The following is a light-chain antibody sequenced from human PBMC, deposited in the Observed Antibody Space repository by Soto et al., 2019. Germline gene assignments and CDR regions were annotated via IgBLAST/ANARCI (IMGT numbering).Light chain of an antibody. CDR3: QQLNTLPFT. V-gene: IGKV1-5*03. J-gene: IGKJ5*01. CDR2: KAS. Sequence: DIQMSESPSTLSASVGDGVSITCRASQSIGTWLAWYQRKPGKAPQLLIYKASTLEGGVPSRFSGSGSGTEFTLTISGLLPEDFATYHCQQLNTLPFTFGQGTLLEIK. CDR1: QSIGTW.